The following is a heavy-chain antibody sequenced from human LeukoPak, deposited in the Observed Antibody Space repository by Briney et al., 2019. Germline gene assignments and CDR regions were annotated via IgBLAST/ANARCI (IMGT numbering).Heavy chain of an antibody. CDR3: ARDGGRGYCSSTSCSGYYYYMDV. D-gene: IGHD2-2*01. V-gene: IGHV1-46*01. Sequence: ASVKVSCKASGYTFTSYYMHWVRQAPGQGLEWMGIINPSGGSTSYAQKFQGRVTMTRDTSTSTVYMELSSLRSEDTAVYYCARDGGRGYCSSTSCSGYYYYMDVWGKGTTVTVSS. CDR1: GYTFTSYY. CDR2: INPSGGST. J-gene: IGHJ6*03.